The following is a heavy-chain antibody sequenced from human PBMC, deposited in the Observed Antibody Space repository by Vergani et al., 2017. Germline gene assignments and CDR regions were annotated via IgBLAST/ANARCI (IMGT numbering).Heavy chain of an antibody. V-gene: IGHV4-61*02. J-gene: IGHJ4*02. CDR2: IHTGGST. CDR1: GESIRSGSHY. D-gene: IGHD5-18*01. Sequence: QVKLQESGPGLLKPSQTLSLTCTVSGESIRSGSHYWSWIRQPAGKGPEWIGHIHTGGSTDLNPSFKSRVSISVDTSKSQFSLKLNSVTVADTAVYYCARAVGGYSYFVDYWGQGTLVTASS. CDR3: ARAVGGYSYFVDY.